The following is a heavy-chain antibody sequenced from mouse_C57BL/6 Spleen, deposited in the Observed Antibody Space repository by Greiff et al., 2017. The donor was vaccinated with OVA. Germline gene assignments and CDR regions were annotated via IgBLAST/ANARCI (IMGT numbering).Heavy chain of an antibody. J-gene: IGHJ4*01. CDR2: IHPSASDT. CDR1: GYTFTSYW. Sequence: VQVVESGAELVKPGASVKVSCKASGYTFTSYWMHWVKQRPGQGLEWIGRIHPSASDTNYNQKFKGKATLTVDKSSSTAYMQLSSLTSEDSAVYYCAIGGSSSYAMDYWGQGTSVTVSS. CDR3: AIGGSSSYAMDY. V-gene: IGHV1-74*01. D-gene: IGHD1-1*01.